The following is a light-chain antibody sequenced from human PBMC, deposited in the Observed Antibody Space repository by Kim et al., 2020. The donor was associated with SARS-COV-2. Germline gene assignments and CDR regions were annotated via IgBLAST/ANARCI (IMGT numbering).Light chain of an antibody. Sequence: GRLHTISCSGTRSDVVGYDYVSWYQQHQGKAPKLMIYGVSNRPSGVSSRFSGSKSGNTASLTISGLQAQDEADYYCCSYTSSSTRVFGSGTKVTVL. CDR3: CSYTSSSTRV. J-gene: IGLJ1*01. CDR2: GVS. V-gene: IGLV2-14*03. CDR1: RSDVVGYDY.